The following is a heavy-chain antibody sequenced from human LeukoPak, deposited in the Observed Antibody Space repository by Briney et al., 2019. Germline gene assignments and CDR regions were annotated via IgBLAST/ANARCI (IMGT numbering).Heavy chain of an antibody. J-gene: IGHJ4*02. D-gene: IGHD3-22*01. CDR2: ISGGGGST. V-gene: IGHV3-23*01. CDR1: GFTFSSYA. Sequence: GGSLRLSCAASGFTFSSYAMSWVRQAPGKGLEWVSAISGGGGSTYYADSVKGRFTISRDNSKNTLYLQMNSLRAEDTAVYYCAKSALPPYDSSGYYYVEFDYWGQGTLVTVSS. CDR3: AKSALPPYDSSGYYYVEFDY.